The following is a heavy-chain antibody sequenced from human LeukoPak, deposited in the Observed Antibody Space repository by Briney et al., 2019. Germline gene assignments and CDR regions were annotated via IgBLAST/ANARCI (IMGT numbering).Heavy chain of an antibody. CDR1: GGSTSSYY. J-gene: IGHJ4*02. CDR3: ARANRVTIFGVVILDYFDY. D-gene: IGHD3-3*01. V-gene: IGHV4-59*01. Sequence: SETLSLTCTVSGGSTSSYYWSWIRQPPGKGLEWIGYLYYSGSTNYSPSLKSRVTISVDTSKNQFSLKLNSVTAADTAVYYCARANRVTIFGVVILDYFDYWGQGTLVTVSS. CDR2: LYYSGST.